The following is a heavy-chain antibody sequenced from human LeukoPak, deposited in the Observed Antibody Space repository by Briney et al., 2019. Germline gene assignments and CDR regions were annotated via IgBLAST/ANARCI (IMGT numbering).Heavy chain of an antibody. CDR2: IIPIFGTA. V-gene: IGHV1-69*13. CDR3: ATQGPAGTTYYNYYMDV. Sequence: SVKVSCKASGGIFRSYSISWVRQAPGQGLEWLGGIIPIFGTANYAQKFQGRLTITADESTSTAYMELSSLRSEDTAVYYCATQGPAGTTYYNYYMDVWQRDHGHRLL. J-gene: IGHJ6*03. D-gene: IGHD6-13*01. CDR1: GGIFRSYS.